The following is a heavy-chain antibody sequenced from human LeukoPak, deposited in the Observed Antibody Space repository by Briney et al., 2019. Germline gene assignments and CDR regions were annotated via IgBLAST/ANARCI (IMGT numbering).Heavy chain of an antibody. CDR1: GYTFTDYY. CDR3: ARGRRILGGPENAGDFFDY. CDR2: IKTNSGAT. J-gene: IGHJ4*01. Sequence: ASVKVSCKASGYTFTDYYLLWVRQAPGQGLEWMVWIKTNSGATDYAQNFEARVTMTRDTSSGTAYLDLSSLTSDDTAVYYCARGRRILGGPENAGDFFDYWGQGTLVIVSS. D-gene: IGHD3-16*01. V-gene: IGHV1-2*02.